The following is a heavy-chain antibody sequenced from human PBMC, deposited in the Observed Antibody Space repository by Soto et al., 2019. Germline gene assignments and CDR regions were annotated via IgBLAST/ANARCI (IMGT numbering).Heavy chain of an antibody. J-gene: IGHJ4*01. Sequence: GWSLRLSCAASGFTFSSYAMSWVRQAPGKGLEWVSSISGSGGSTYYADSVKGRFTISRDNSKNTLYLQLNSLRAEDTAIYYCTPDLYLTRLIVRFDYGGHGTLVTVFS. V-gene: IGHV3-23*01. CDR3: TPDLYLTRLIVRFDY. CDR2: ISGSGGST. CDR1: GFTFSSYA. D-gene: IGHD3-22*01.